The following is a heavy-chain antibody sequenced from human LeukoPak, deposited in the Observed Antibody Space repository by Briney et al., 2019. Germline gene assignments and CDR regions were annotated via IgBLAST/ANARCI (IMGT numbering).Heavy chain of an antibody. CDR3: ARGSLTGVDGVVPRAFVI. Sequence: GASVKVSCKASGYTFTGYYMHWVRHAPGQGLEWMGWINPNSGGTNFAQKFQGRVIMTRDTSTTTAYMELNSLTSYDTALYYCARGSLTGVDGVVPRAFVIWGQGTMVTVSS. D-gene: IGHD3-3*01. CDR2: INPNSGGT. CDR1: GYTFTGYY. J-gene: IGHJ3*02. V-gene: IGHV1-2*02.